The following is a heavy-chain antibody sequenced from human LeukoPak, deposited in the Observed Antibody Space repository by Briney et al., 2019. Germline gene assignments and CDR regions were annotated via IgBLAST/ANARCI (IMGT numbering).Heavy chain of an antibody. CDR1: GGSISSTSYY. Sequence: SETLSLTCTVSGGSISSTSYYWGWIRQPPGKGLEWIASIHYSGSTYYNPSLKSRATISVDTSRKQFSLKLSSVTAADTAIYYCARHEGSATPFDYWGQGILVPVAS. CDR3: ARHEGSATPFDY. CDR2: IHYSGST. D-gene: IGHD2-15*01. J-gene: IGHJ4*02. V-gene: IGHV4-39*01.